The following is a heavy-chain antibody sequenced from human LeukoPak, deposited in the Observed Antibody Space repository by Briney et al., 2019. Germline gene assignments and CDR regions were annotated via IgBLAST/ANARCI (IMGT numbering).Heavy chain of an antibody. CDR2: ISYDGSNK. CDR3: ARDQYDTWSRRGNFDS. V-gene: IGHV3-30*03. Sequence: GGSLRLSCAASGFTFSSYGMHWVRQAPGKGLEWVAVISYDGSNKYYADSVKGRFTISRDNSKNTLYLQMNSLRVEDTAVFYCARDQYDTWSRRGNFDSWGQGTLVIVSS. CDR1: GFTFSSYG. D-gene: IGHD3-3*01. J-gene: IGHJ4*02.